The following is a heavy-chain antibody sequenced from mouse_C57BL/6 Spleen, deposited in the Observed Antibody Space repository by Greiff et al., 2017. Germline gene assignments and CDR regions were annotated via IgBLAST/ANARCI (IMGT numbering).Heavy chain of an antibody. J-gene: IGHJ3*01. Sequence: QVQLQQSGPELVKPGASVKISCTASGYAFSSSWMTWVRQRPGKGLEWIGRIYPGDGDTNYNGKFKGKAKLTADKSSSTAYMQLSSLTSEDSAVYFGARPYYSNYGWFAYWGQGTLVTVSA. CDR1: GYAFSSSW. CDR2: IYPGDGDT. D-gene: IGHD2-5*01. CDR3: ARPYYSNYGWFAY. V-gene: IGHV1-82*01.